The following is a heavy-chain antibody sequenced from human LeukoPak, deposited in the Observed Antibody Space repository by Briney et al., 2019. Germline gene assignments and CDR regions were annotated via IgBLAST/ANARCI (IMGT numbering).Heavy chain of an antibody. CDR1: GGTFSSYA. Sequence: GASVKVSCKASGGTFSSYAISWVRQAPGQGLEWMGGIITIFGTANYAQKFQGRVTITTDESTSTAYMELSSLRSEDTAVYYCAANPYYYDSSGYYYFDYWGQGTLVTVPS. J-gene: IGHJ4*02. V-gene: IGHV1-69*05. CDR3: AANPYYYDSSGYYYFDY. CDR2: IITIFGTA. D-gene: IGHD3-22*01.